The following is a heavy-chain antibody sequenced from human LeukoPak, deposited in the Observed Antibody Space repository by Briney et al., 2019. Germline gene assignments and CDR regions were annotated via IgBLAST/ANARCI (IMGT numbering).Heavy chain of an antibody. Sequence: PGGSLRLSCTVSGFTFSSYSMNWVRQAPGKGLEWVSSISSSSSYIYYADSVKGRFTISRDNAKNSLYLQMNSLRAEDTAVYYCAREGDIVVVVAAIYFDYWGQGTLVTVSS. CDR3: AREGDIVVVVAAIYFDY. CDR1: GFTFSSYS. CDR2: ISSSSSYI. V-gene: IGHV3-21*01. D-gene: IGHD2-15*01. J-gene: IGHJ4*02.